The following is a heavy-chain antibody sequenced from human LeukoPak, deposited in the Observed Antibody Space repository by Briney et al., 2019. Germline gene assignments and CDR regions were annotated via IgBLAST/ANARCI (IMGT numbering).Heavy chain of an antibody. CDR3: ARECGSCYAWDAFDI. J-gene: IGHJ3*02. D-gene: IGHD2-15*01. V-gene: IGHV3-7*01. CDR2: IKQDGSEK. Sequence: GGSLRLSCAACGFTFSSYWMSWVRQAPGKGLEWVANIKQDGSEKYYVDSVKGRFTISRDNAKNSLYLQMNSLRAEDTAVYYCARECGSCYAWDAFDIWGQGTMVTVSS. CDR1: GFTFSSYW.